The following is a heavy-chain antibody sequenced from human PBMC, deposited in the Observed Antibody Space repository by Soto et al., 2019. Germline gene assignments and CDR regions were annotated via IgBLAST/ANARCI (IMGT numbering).Heavy chain of an antibody. J-gene: IGHJ4*02. Sequence: EVQLLESGGGLCGLVQPGGSLRLSCAASGFTFSNYVMSWVRQAPGKGLEWVSAINGSGSSTYYADSVKGRFTISRDNSKNTLYLQMDSLRADDTAIYYCAKGAYYDFWSGYSAFDHWGQGTLATVSS. V-gene: IGHV3-23*01. CDR1: GFTFSNYV. CDR2: INGSGSST. D-gene: IGHD3-3*01. CDR3: AKGAYYDFWSGYSAFDH.